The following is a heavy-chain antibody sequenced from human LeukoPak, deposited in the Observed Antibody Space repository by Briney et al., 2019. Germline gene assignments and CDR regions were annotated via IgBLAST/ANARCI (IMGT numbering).Heavy chain of an antibody. V-gene: IGHV3-7*05. J-gene: IGHJ4*02. D-gene: IGHD6-13*01. CDR3: AREIGSAARGR. CDR1: GFTFESYW. CDR2: IKEDGSEK. Sequence: GGSLRLSCATSGFTFESYWMSWVRQAPGKGLEWVANIKEDGSEKYYVDSVKGRFTISRDNAKNSVYLQMNSLRAEDTAVYYCAREIGSAARGRWGQGTLVTVSS.